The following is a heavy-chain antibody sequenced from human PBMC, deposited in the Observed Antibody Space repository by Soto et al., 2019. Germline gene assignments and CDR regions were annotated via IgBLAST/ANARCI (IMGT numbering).Heavy chain of an antibody. CDR2: IIPNIGTT. D-gene: IGHD3-9*01. Sequence: ASVKVSCKASGGTFSSYAISWVRQAPGQGLEWMGGIIPNIGTTNYAQKFQGRVTMTADASTSTAYMELRSLRSDDTAVYYCASSARYFDWFSYFDYWGQGTLVTVSS. V-gene: IGHV1-69*13. CDR3: ASSARYFDWFSYFDY. CDR1: GGTFSSYA. J-gene: IGHJ4*02.